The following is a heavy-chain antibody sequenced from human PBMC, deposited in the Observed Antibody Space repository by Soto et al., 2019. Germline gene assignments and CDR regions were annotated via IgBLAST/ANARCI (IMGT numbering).Heavy chain of an antibody. J-gene: IGHJ4*02. CDR3: PRVGPPSDF. CDR2: TTQDGNDK. V-gene: IGHV3-7*03. Sequence: KGLEWLAMTTQDGNDKHYVESVRGRFTISRDNAKNSLYMQMNSLRAQDTAVYYLPRVGPPSDFWVQGTFVPVSP.